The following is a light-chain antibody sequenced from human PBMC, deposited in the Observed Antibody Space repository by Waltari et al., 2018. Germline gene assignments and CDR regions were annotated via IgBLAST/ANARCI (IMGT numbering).Light chain of an antibody. Sequence: EIVLTQSPATLSLSPGERATLSCRASQSVTTSFAWYQQKPSQAPRLLIFDASDRATGVPARFSGSGSGTDFTLTISSLEPEDFAVYFCHQRTSWPLTFGGGTQVEFK. CDR3: HQRTSWPLT. J-gene: IGKJ4*01. V-gene: IGKV3-11*01. CDR1: QSVTTS. CDR2: DAS.